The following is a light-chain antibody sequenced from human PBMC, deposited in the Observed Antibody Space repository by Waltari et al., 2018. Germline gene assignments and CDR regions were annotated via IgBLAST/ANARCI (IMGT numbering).Light chain of an antibody. CDR2: KVS. V-gene: IGKV2-30*01. J-gene: IGKJ3*01. CDR3: MQGSSWPFT. CDR1: QSLVFSDGNTY. Sequence: AVMTQSPPSLPVTLGQPASISCKPHQSLVFSDGNTYLNWFHQRPGQSPRRLLQKVSNRDSGVPDRFSGSGSGTDFTLKISRVEADDVGIFYCMQGSSWPFTFGPGTRVDIK.